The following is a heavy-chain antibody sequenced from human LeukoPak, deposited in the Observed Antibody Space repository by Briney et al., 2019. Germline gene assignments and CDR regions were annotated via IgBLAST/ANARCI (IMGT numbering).Heavy chain of an antibody. D-gene: IGHD3-10*01. V-gene: IGHV4-39*07. CDR1: GDSIISTNSY. CDR3: ARDFITMVRGGYYYGMDV. J-gene: IGHJ6*02. CDR2: IYYSGST. Sequence: PSETLSLTCSVSGDSIISTNSYWGWIRQPPGKGPEWIASIYYSGSTHYNPSLKSRVTISVDTSKNQFSLKLSSVTAADTAVYYCARDFITMVRGGYYYGMDVWGQGTTVTVSS.